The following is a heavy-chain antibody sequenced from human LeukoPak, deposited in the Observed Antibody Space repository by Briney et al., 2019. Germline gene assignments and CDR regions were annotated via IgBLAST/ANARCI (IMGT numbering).Heavy chain of an antibody. Sequence: GGSLRLSCAASGFTLSSYAMSWVRQAPGKGLEWVSLSGNAGSTYYADSVKGRFTISRVITKNTLYLQMNSLRAEDTAVYYCAKDGLQFSEWLPPLGYWGQGTLVTVSS. J-gene: IGHJ4*02. V-gene: IGHV3-23*01. CDR3: AKDGLQFSEWLPPLGY. D-gene: IGHD3-3*01. CDR2: SGNAGST. CDR1: GFTLSSYA.